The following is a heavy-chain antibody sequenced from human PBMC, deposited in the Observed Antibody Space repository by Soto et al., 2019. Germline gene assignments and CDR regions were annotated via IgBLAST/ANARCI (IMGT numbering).Heavy chain of an antibody. CDR3: ARVRGGYANFDY. V-gene: IGHV4-34*01. D-gene: IGHD5-12*01. Sequence: QVQLQQWGAGLLKPSETLSLTCAVYGGSFSGHYWSWIRQPPGKGLEWIGEINHSGSTNYNPSLKSRVTISVDTSKNQFSLKLSSVTAADTAVYYCARVRGGYANFDYWGQGTLVTVSS. CDR2: INHSGST. J-gene: IGHJ4*02. CDR1: GGSFSGHY.